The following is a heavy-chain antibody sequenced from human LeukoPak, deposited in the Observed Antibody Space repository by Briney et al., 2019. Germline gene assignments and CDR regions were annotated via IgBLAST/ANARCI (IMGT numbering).Heavy chain of an antibody. J-gene: IGHJ5*02. CDR2: ISYSKST. CDR3: AREITMVRGGRHWFDP. V-gene: IGHV4-59*01. Sequence: SVTLTLTCTVSGDSMNRYDWRCIRHPPGKGLEGIRHISYSKSTNYNALLKSRVNISVDTSKNQFSLKLSSVTAADTAVYYCAREITMVRGGRHWFDPWGQGTLVTVSS. D-gene: IGHD3-10*01. CDR1: GDSMNRYD.